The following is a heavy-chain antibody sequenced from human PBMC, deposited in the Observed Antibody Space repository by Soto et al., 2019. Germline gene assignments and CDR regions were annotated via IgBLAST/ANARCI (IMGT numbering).Heavy chain of an antibody. Sequence: SETLSLTCTVSGGSISSRGSMSGRSFYWGWMRQPPGKGLEWIASISYSDGSLYSPSLESRVTISVDTSKKKLSLRLTSVTAADTAVYYCARQERSYFGPGWFDTWGQGALVTVSS. CDR1: GGSISSRGSMSGRSFY. CDR3: ARQERSYFGPGWFDT. CDR2: ISYSDGS. D-gene: IGHD3-10*01. V-gene: IGHV4-39*01. J-gene: IGHJ5*02.